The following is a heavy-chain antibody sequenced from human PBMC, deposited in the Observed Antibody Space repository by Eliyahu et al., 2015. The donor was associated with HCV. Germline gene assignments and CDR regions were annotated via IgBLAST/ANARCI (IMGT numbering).Heavy chain of an antibody. CDR1: GGTFSXYA. D-gene: IGHD3-22*01. CDR3: ARGITYYYDSSGSYSFDAFDI. CDR2: IIPIFGTA. V-gene: IGHV1-69*06. Sequence: QVQLVQSGAEVKKPGSSVKVSCKASGGTFSXYAISWVRQAPGQGLEWMGGIIPIFGTANYAQKFQGRVTITADKSTSTAYMELSSLRSEDTAVYYCARGITYYYDSSGSYSFDAFDIWGQGTMVTVSS. J-gene: IGHJ3*02.